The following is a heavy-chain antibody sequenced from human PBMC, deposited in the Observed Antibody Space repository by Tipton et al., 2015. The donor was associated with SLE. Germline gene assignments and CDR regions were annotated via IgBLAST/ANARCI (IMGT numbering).Heavy chain of an antibody. D-gene: IGHD2-15*01. CDR1: GFTFSSYA. V-gene: IGHV3-30*04. CDR2: ISYDGSNK. J-gene: IGHJ4*02. CDR3: ARHEDYYDW. Sequence: RSLRLSCAASGFTFSSYAMHWVRQAPGKGLEWVAVISYDGSNKYYADSVKGRFTISRDNAKNSLYLQMNSLRAEDTAVYYCARHEDYYDWWGQGTLVTVSS.